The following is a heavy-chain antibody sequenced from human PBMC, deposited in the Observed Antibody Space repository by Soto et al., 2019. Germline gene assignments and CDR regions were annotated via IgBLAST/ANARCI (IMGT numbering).Heavy chain of an antibody. Sequence: ASVKVSCKASGYTFTSYGISWVRQAPGQGLEWMGWISAYNGNTNYAQKLQGRVTMTTDTSTSTAYMELRSLRSDDTAVYYCARDRDSSGPDAFDIWGQGTMVTVSS. CDR1: GYTFTSYG. V-gene: IGHV1-18*01. CDR3: ARDRDSSGPDAFDI. CDR2: ISAYNGNT. D-gene: IGHD3-22*01. J-gene: IGHJ3*02.